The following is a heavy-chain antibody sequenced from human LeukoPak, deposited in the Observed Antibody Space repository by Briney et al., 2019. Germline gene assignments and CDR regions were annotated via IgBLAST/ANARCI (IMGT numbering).Heavy chain of an antibody. CDR1: GGSISSSSYY. V-gene: IGHV4-39*07. CDR3: ARATDVDTAMDANYYYYMDV. Sequence: SETLSLTCTVSGGSISSSSYYWGWIRQPPGKGLEWIGSIYYSGSTYYNPSLKSRVTISVDTSKNQFSLKLSSVTAADTAVYYCARATDVDTAMDANYYYYMDVWGKGTTVTISS. D-gene: IGHD5-18*01. CDR2: IYYSGST. J-gene: IGHJ6*03.